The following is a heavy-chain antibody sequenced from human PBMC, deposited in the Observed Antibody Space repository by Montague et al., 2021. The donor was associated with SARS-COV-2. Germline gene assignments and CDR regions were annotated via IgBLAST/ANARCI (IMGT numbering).Heavy chain of an antibody. CDR3: ARQVGAMIVLVITELRYYCDY. D-gene: IGHD3-22*01. Sequence: SETLSLTCTVSGGSISSSSYYWGWIRQPPGKGLEWIGSIYYSGSTYYNPSLKSRVTISVDTSKNQFSLKLSSVTAADTAVYYCARQVGAMIVLVITELRYYCDYWGQGTLVTVSS. J-gene: IGHJ4*02. CDR2: IYYSGST. V-gene: IGHV4-39*01. CDR1: GGSISSSSYY.